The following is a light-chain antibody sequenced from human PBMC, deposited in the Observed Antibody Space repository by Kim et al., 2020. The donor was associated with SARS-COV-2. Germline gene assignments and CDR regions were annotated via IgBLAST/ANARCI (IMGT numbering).Light chain of an antibody. CDR2: WAS. V-gene: IGKV4-1*01. Sequence: DIVMTQSPDSLAVSLGERATINCKSSQSVLYRSSNKNYLAWYQQKPGQPPKLLIYWASTRESGVPDRFSGSGSGTDFTLTISSLQAEDVSVYYCQQYYSTPVTCGGGTKRYIK. CDR3: QQYYSTPVT. CDR1: QSVLYRSSNKNY. J-gene: IGKJ4*01.